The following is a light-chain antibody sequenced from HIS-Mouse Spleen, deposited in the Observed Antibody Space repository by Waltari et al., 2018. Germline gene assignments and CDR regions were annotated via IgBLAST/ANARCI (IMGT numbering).Light chain of an antibody. CDR3: NSRDSSGNHWV. CDR1: SLRSYY. CDR2: GKN. J-gene: IGLJ3*02. Sequence: SSELTQDPAVSVALGQTVRITCQGDSLRSYYASWYQPKPGQAPVLGIYGKNNRPAGIPDRFSGSSSGNTASLTITGAQAEDEADYYCNSRDSSGNHWVFGGGTKLTVL. V-gene: IGLV3-19*01.